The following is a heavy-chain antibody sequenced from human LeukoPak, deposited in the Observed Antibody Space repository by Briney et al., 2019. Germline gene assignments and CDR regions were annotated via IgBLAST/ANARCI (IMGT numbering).Heavy chain of an antibody. J-gene: IGHJ5*02. V-gene: IGHV4-31*03. D-gene: IGHD1-1*01. Sequence: SETLSLTCTVSGGSISSGGYYWSWIRQHPGKGLEWIGYIYYSGSTYYNPSLKSRVTISVDTSKNQFSLKLSSVTAADTAVYYCARVDWNDNWFDPWGQGTLVTVSS. CDR1: GGSISSGGYY. CDR2: IYYSGST. CDR3: ARVDWNDNWFDP.